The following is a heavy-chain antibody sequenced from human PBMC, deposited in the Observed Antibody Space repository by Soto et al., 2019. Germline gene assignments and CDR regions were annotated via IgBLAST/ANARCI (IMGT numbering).Heavy chain of an antibody. D-gene: IGHD3-16*01. V-gene: IGHV3-23*01. CDR1: GFTFSSYA. CDR2: ISGSGGST. J-gene: IGHJ4*02. Sequence: PGGSLRLSCAASGFTFSSYAMSWVRQAPGKGLEWVSAISGSGGSTYYADSVKGRFTISRDNSKNTLYLQMNSLRAEDTAVYYCAKDKYYGHKLNPENYFDYWGQGTLVTVSS. CDR3: AKDKYYGHKLNPENYFDY.